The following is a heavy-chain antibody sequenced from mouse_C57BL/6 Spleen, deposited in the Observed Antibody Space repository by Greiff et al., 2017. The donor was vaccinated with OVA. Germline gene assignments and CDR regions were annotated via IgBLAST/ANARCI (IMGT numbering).Heavy chain of an antibody. V-gene: IGHV1-82*01. CDR1: GYAFSSSW. CDR2: IYPGDGDT. CDR3: ARSDGSSPHWYFDV. D-gene: IGHD1-1*01. Sequence: VKLQESGPELVKPGASVKISCKASGYAFSSSWMNWVKQRPGKGLEWIGRIYPGDGDTNYNGKFKGKATLTADKSSSTAYMQLSSLTSEDSAVYFCARSDGSSPHWYFDVWGTGTTVTVSS. J-gene: IGHJ1*03.